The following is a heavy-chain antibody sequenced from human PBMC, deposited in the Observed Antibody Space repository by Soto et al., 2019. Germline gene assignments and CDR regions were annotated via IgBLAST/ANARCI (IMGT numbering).Heavy chain of an antibody. V-gene: IGHV1-3*01. CDR3: ARGLNASLYYFDY. Sequence: QVQLVQSGAEVKKPGASVKVSCKASGYTFTSYAMHWVRQAPGQRLEWMGWINAGNGNTKYSQKLQGRVTITRDTSASTAYMELSSLRSEATAVYYCARGLNASLYYFDYWGQGTLVTVSS. D-gene: IGHD3-16*01. J-gene: IGHJ4*02. CDR2: INAGNGNT. CDR1: GYTFTSYA.